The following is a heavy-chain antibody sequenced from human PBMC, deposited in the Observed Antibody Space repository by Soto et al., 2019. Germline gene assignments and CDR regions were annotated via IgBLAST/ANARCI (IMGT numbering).Heavy chain of an antibody. CDR3: ARGVGYDFWSGYYHFDY. V-gene: IGHV4-30-2*01. D-gene: IGHD3-3*01. CDR2: IYHSGST. CDR1: GGSISSGGYS. Sequence: SETLSLTCAVSGGSISSGGYSWSWIRQPPGKGLEWIGYIYHSGSTYYNPSLKSRVTISVDRSKNQFPLKLSSVTAADTAVYYCARGVGYDFWSGYYHFDYWGQGTLVTVSS. J-gene: IGHJ4*02.